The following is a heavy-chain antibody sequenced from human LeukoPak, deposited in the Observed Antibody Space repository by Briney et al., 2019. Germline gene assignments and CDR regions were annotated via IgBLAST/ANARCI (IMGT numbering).Heavy chain of an antibody. CDR1: GGFISSHY. Sequence: SETLSLICTVSGGFISSHYWSWIRQPPGKGLEWIGYIYYSGSTNYNPSLKSRVTISVGTSKNQFSLKLSSVTAADTAVSYCAREFVVVPAAMGSRYYYYMDVWGKGTTVTVSS. CDR2: IYYSGST. J-gene: IGHJ6*03. CDR3: AREFVVVPAAMGSRYYYYMDV. V-gene: IGHV4-59*11. D-gene: IGHD2-2*01.